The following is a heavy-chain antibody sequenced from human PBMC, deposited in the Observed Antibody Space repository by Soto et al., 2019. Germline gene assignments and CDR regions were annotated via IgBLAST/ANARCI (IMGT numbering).Heavy chain of an antibody. D-gene: IGHD5-12*01. CDR2: ISAYNGNT. V-gene: IGHV1-18*01. CDR3: ARNSGYEIPFFDY. J-gene: IGHJ4*02. Sequence: SSKDSGDSFTSSCMSWVRQAPGQGLEWMGWISAYNGNTNYAQKLQGRVTMTTDTSTSTAYMELRSLRSDDTAVYYCARNSGYEIPFFDYWGQGTLVTVSS. CDR1: GDSFTSSC.